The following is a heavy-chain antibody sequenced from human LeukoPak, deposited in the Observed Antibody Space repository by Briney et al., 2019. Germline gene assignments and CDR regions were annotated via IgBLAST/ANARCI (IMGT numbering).Heavy chain of an antibody. CDR1: GYTFISYD. D-gene: IGHD3-10*01. CDR3: ARVQRVKFPLKYYFDY. V-gene: IGHV1-8*01. Sequence: ASVKVSCNASGYTFISYDINWVRQATGQGLEWMGWINPNSGNTGYAQKFQGRVTMTRSTSLSTAYMELSSLRSADTAVYYCARVQRVKFPLKYYFDYWGQGTPVTVSP. J-gene: IGHJ4*02. CDR2: INPNSGNT.